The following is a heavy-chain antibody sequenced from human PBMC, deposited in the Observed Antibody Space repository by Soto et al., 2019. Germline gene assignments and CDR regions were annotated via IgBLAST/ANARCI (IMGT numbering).Heavy chain of an antibody. V-gene: IGHV3-30*18. CDR1: GFTFSSYG. Sequence: GGSLRLSCAASGFTFSSYGMHWVRQAPGKGLEWVAVISYDGSNKYYADSVKGRFTISRDNSKNTLYLQMNSLRAEDTAVYYCAKASGYDFWSGYTLGYFGMDVWGQGTTVTVSS. CDR2: ISYDGSNK. CDR3: AKASGYDFWSGYTLGYFGMDV. J-gene: IGHJ6*02. D-gene: IGHD3-3*01.